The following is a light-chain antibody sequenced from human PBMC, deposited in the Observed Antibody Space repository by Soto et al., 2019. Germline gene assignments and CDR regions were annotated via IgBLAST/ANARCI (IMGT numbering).Light chain of an antibody. V-gene: IGKV3-15*01. J-gene: IGKJ4*01. CDR1: QSVSSN. CDR2: GAS. CDR3: QQYDSLPLT. Sequence: EIVMTQSPATLSVSPGERATLSCRASQSVSSNLAWYQQKPGQAPRLLIYGASTRATGIPARFSGSGSGTEFTLTISSLQSEDFATYYCQQYDSLPLTFGGGTKVDIK.